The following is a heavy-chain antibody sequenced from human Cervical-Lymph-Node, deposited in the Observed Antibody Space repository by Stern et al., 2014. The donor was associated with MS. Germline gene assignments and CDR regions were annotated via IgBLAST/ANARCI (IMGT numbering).Heavy chain of an antibody. J-gene: IGHJ4*02. CDR3: AREPRDAFTFEY. CDR1: GGTFSGYA. D-gene: IGHD5-24*01. Sequence: QLVQSGAEVKKPGSSVKVSCKVSGGTFSGYAVSWVRQAPGQGLEWIGGIIPVISTPNYAQKFQARATINADEFTTTVYMELNSLGFEDTAVYYCAREPRDAFTFEYWGPGTLITVSS. CDR2: IIPVISTP. V-gene: IGHV1-69*01.